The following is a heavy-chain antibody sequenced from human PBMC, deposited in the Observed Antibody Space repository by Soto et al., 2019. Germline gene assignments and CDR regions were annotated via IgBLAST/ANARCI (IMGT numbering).Heavy chain of an antibody. J-gene: IGHJ4*02. Sequence: EVQLVESGGGLVKPGGSLRLSCAASGFTFGRYSMNWVRQAPGKGLEWVSSISSSSSSIYYADSVKSRFTISRDNAKNSLYLQMNSLRAEDTAAYYCARGGIVMMTAVFDYWGQGTLVTVSS. CDR2: ISSSSSSI. CDR3: ARGGIVMMTAVFDY. D-gene: IGHD2-21*02. CDR1: GFTFGRYS. V-gene: IGHV3-21*01.